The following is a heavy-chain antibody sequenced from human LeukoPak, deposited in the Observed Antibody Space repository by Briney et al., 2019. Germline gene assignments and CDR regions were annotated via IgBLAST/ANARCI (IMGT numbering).Heavy chain of an antibody. D-gene: IGHD2-2*01. CDR2: IYPGDSDT. CDR3: ARQRCSSTTTCYESHRWFDA. V-gene: IGHV5-51*01. J-gene: IGHJ5*02. Sequence: GESLKISFKGSGYRFTNYWIGWVRPMPGKGVGGMGIIYPGDSDTRYSPSFQGQVTISAEKYIRNALLKWNRLEAWDTAIYYCARQRCSSTTTCYESHRWFDAWGQGTLVTVSS. CDR1: GYRFTNYW.